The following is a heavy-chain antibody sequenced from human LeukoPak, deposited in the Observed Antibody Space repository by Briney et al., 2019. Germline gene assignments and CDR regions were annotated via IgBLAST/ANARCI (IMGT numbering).Heavy chain of an antibody. CDR3: ARAITYYDFWSGYSLDY. J-gene: IGHJ4*02. CDR2: INHSGST. D-gene: IGHD3-3*01. CDR1: GGSFSGYY. V-gene: IGHV4-34*01. Sequence: SETLSLTCAVYGGSFSGYYWSWTRQPPGKGLEWIGEINHSGSTNYNPSLKSRVTISVDTSKNQFSLKLSSVTAADTAVYYCARAITYYDFWSGYSLDYWGQGTLVTVSS.